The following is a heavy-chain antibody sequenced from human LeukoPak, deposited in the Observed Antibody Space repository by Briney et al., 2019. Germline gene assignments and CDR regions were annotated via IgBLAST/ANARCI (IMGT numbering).Heavy chain of an antibody. CDR1: GGSISCYY. V-gene: IGHV4-59*01. CDR3: ARAHTDTAMVFDY. J-gene: IGHJ4*02. CDR2: IYYSGST. D-gene: IGHD5-18*01. Sequence: SETLSLTCTVSGGSISCYYWSWLRQPPGKGLEWIGYIYYSGSTNYNPSLKSRVTISVDTSKNQFSLKLSSVTAADTAVYYCARAHTDTAMVFDYWGQGTLVTVSS.